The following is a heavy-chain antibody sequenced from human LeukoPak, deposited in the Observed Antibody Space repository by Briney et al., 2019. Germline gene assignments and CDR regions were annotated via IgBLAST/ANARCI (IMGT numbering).Heavy chain of an antibody. Sequence: GGSLRLSCAASGFTVSSYYMSWVRQASGKGLEWVSVIYTGGSTYFADSVKGRFTISRDNSKNTLYLQMNSLRAEDTAVYYCARVGSSGCFDYWGQGTLVTVSS. J-gene: IGHJ4*02. CDR1: GFTVSSYY. D-gene: IGHD6-19*01. CDR3: ARVGSSGCFDY. CDR2: IYTGGST. V-gene: IGHV3-53*01.